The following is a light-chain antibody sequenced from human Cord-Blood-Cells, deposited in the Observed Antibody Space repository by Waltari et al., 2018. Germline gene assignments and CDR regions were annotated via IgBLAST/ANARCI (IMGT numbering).Light chain of an antibody. CDR2: YDS. V-gene: IGLV3-21*04. J-gene: IGLJ2*01. CDR3: QVWDSSSDHPV. CDR1: NIGSKS. Sequence: SYVLTQPPSVSVAPGKPARITCGGHNIGSKSVHWYQQKPGQAPGLVIYYDSDRPSGIPERFSGSNSGNTATLTISRVEAGDEADYYCQVWDSSSDHPVFGGGTKLTVL.